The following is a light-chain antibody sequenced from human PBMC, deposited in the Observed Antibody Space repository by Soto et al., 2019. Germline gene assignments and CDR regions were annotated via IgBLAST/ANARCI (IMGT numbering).Light chain of an antibody. J-gene: IGLJ2*01. CDR2: GNS. V-gene: IGLV1-40*01. CDR3: QSYDSRLSGSV. CDR1: SSNIGAGYD. Sequence: QSVLTQPPSVSGAPGQRVTISGTGSSSNIGAGYDVHWYQQLPGTAPKLLIYGNSNRPSGVPDRFSGSKSGTSASLAITGLQAEDEADYYCQSYDSRLSGSVFGGGTKVTVL.